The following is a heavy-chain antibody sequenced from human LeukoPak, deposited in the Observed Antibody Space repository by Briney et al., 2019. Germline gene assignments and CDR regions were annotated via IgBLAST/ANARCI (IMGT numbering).Heavy chain of an antibody. J-gene: IGHJ4*02. V-gene: IGHV4-59*08. Sequence: SETLSLTCTVSGGSISSYYWSWIRQPPGKGLEWIGYIYYSGSTNYNPSLKSRVTISVDTSKNQFSLKLSSVTAADTAVYYCARSFSQIAAATFDYWGQGTLVTVSS. CDR3: ARSFSQIAAATFDY. CDR1: GGSISSYY. CDR2: IYYSGST. D-gene: IGHD6-13*01.